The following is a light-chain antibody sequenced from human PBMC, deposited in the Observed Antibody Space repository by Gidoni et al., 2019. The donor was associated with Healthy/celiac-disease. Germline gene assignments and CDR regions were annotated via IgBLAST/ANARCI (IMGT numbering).Light chain of an antibody. Sequence: DTEMTQSPSSLSASVGDRVTITCRASQSISNYLNWYQQKPGKAPKLLIYAASSLESGVPSRFSGSGSGTDFTLTISSLQPEDIATYYCQQYYSTPFTFGPGTKVDIK. CDR2: AAS. CDR1: QSISNY. J-gene: IGKJ3*01. V-gene: IGKV1-39*01. CDR3: QQYYSTPFT.